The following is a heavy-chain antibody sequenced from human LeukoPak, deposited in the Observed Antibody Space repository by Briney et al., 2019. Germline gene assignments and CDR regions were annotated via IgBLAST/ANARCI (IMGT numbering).Heavy chain of an antibody. CDR1: GYTFTSHH. Sequence: ASVKVSCKASGYTFTSHHINWLRQAAGQGLEWMGWMNPNSGNTVYAQKFQGRVTITEDTSTDTAYMELSSLRSEDTAVYYCATGGKYYYDSSGYDYWGQGTLVTVSS. V-gene: IGHV1-8*01. CDR3: ATGGKYYYDSSGYDY. CDR2: MNPNSGNT. J-gene: IGHJ4*02. D-gene: IGHD3-22*01.